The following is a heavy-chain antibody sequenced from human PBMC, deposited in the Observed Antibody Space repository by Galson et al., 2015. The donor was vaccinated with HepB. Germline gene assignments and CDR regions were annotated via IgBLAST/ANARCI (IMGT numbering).Heavy chain of an antibody. V-gene: IGHV3-11*06. J-gene: IGHJ3*02. CDR1: GFTFSDYY. CDR2: ISSSSSYT. Sequence: SLRLSCAASGFTFSDYYMSWIRQAPGKGLEWVSYISSSSSYTNYADSVKGRFTISRDNAKNSLYLQMNSLRAEDTAVYYCARAGYGDYLDAFDIWGQGTMVTVSS. D-gene: IGHD4-17*01. CDR3: ARAGYGDYLDAFDI.